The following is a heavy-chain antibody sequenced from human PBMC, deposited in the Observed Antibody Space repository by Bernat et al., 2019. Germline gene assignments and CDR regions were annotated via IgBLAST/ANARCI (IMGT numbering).Heavy chain of an antibody. CDR2: ISYDGSNK. CDR1: GFTFSSYG. V-gene: IGHV3-30*18. J-gene: IGHJ4*02. D-gene: IGHD1-26*01. CDR3: AKDLVGALDY. Sequence: QVQPVESGGGVVQPGKSLRLSCAASGFTFSSYGMHWVRQAPGKGLEWVAVISYDGSNKYYADSVKGRFTISRDNSKNTLYLQMNSLRAEDTAVYYCAKDLVGALDYWGQGTLVTVSS.